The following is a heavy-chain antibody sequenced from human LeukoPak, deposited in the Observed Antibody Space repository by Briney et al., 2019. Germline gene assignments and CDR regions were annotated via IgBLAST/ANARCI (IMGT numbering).Heavy chain of an antibody. J-gene: IGHJ4*02. CDR3: ARLAVWGSYRLFDY. V-gene: IGHV3-48*02. D-gene: IGHD3-16*02. Sequence: HTGGSLRLSCAASGFTTVSHTMNWVRQAPGKGLEWVSSISSSSTTIYYADSVKGRFTISRDNAKNSLYLQMNSLRDEDTAVYYCARLAVWGSYRLFDYWGQGTLVTVSS. CDR2: ISSSSTTI. CDR1: GFTTVSHT.